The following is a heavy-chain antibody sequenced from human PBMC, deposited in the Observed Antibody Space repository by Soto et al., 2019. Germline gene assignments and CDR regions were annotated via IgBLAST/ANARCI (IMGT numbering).Heavy chain of an antibody. CDR3: ASDRGYSDSDYYGMDV. CDR2: IHFSGTH. J-gene: IGHJ6*02. CDR1: GSSLRSGGPY. D-gene: IGHD5-12*01. Sequence: SETLSLTCVVSGSSLRSGGPYWRWVRQFPGKGLEWIGYIHFSGTHFYSPSLKRRVSILLDTSESSFSLQLSPVTAADTAVYYCASDRGYSDSDYYGMDVWGQGITVTVSS. V-gene: IGHV4-31*11.